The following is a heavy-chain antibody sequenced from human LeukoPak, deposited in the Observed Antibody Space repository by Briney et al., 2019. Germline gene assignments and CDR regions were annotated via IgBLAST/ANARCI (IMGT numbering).Heavy chain of an antibody. CDR2: IRYDGSNK. J-gene: IGHJ4*02. Sequence: PGGSLRLSCAASGFTFSSYGMHWFRQAPGKGLEWVAFIRYDGSNKYYADSVKGRFTISRDNSKNTLYLQMNSLRAEDTAVYYCAKDDVWSGLLFDHWGQGTLVTVSS. CDR3: AKDDVWSGLLFDH. V-gene: IGHV3-30*02. D-gene: IGHD3-3*01. CDR1: GFTFSSYG.